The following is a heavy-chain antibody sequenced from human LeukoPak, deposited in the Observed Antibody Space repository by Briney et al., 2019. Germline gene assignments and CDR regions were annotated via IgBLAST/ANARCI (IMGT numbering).Heavy chain of an antibody. J-gene: IGHJ4*02. V-gene: IGHV3-33*03. CDR1: GFTFSSYG. CDR3: ANNFDY. Sequence: GRSLRLSCAASGFTFSSYGMHWVRQAPGKGLEWVAVIRYDGSNKYYADSVKGRFTISRDNSKNMLYLQMNSLRAEDTAVYYCANNFDYWGQGTLVTVSS. CDR2: IRYDGSNK.